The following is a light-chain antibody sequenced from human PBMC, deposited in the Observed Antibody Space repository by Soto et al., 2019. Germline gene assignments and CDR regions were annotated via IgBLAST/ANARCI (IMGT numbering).Light chain of an antibody. J-gene: IGKJ1*01. CDR3: QQANSFPWT. CDR2: AAS. Sequence: DIQMTQSPSSVAASVGDRVTITCRASQDISGWLAWFQQKPGKAPNLLIYAASILQSGVPSRFRGSGSGTDFTLTITHLQPEDFATYYCQQANSFPWTFGQGTKVDIK. V-gene: IGKV1D-12*01. CDR1: QDISGW.